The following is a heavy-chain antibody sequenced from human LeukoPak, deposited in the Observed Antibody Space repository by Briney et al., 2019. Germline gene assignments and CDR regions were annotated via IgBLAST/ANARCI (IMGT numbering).Heavy chain of an antibody. J-gene: IGHJ5*02. CDR1: GFTVSSEY. V-gene: IGHV3-66*01. Sequence: GGSLRLSCAVSGFTVSSEYLDWVRQAPGKGPEWVSAIYVDGSTYYAGSVRGRFTISKDNSKNTLYLQLSSLRADDTAVYYCARRLYHSSGYHFFDHWGQGTLVTVSS. CDR2: IYVDGST. D-gene: IGHD3-22*01. CDR3: ARRLYHSSGYHFFDH.